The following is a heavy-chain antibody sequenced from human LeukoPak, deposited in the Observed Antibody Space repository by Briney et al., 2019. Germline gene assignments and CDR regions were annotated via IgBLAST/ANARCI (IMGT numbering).Heavy chain of an antibody. Sequence: PVGSLRLSCAGSGFTFSSYGMHWVRQAPGKGLEWVAVISYDGSNKYYADSVKGRFAISRDNSKNTLYLQMNSLRSEDTAVYYCAKEDYLGSGSYLGYWGQGTLVTVFS. V-gene: IGHV3-30*18. CDR3: AKEDYLGSGSYLGY. CDR2: ISYDGSNK. D-gene: IGHD3-10*01. J-gene: IGHJ4*02. CDR1: GFTFSSYG.